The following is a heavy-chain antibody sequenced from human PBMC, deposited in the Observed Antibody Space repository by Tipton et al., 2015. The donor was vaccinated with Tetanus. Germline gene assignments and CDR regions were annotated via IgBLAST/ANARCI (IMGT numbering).Heavy chain of an antibody. CDR2: INPGDGDR. CDR3: ARDTVEGSYYTYYYDY. Sequence: QSGAEVKPPGASVNLSCKTSGYSFTRHYLHWVRQAPGQGLEWMGIINPGDGDRHYAQKFQGRVTMTRDTSTSTVYLELTSLTSADMAIYYCARDTVEGSYYTYYYDYWGQGTAVTVSS. J-gene: IGHJ4*02. V-gene: IGHV1-46*01. D-gene: IGHD3-10*01. CDR1: GYSFTRHY.